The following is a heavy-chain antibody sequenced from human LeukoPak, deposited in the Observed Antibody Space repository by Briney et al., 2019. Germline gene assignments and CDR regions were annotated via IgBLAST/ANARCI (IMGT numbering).Heavy chain of an antibody. CDR2: IAYDGTNK. J-gene: IGHJ5*02. CDR3: AREQIEGLDP. V-gene: IGHV3-30-3*01. Sequence: GGSLRLSCVAPGFNFSSYTMHWVRQTPGEGLEWVTIIAYDGTNKYYADSVEGRFTISRDNSKNTLYLQMNSLRPEDTAVYYCAREQIEGLDPWGQGTLVTISS. CDR1: GFNFSSYT.